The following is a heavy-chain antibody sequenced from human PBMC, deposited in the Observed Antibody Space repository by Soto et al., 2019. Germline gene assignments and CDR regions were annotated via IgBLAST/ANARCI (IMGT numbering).Heavy chain of an antibody. CDR1: GGTFSSYA. Sequence: QVQLVQSGAEVKKPGSSVKVSCKASGGTFSSYAISWVRQAPGQGLEWMGGIIPIFGTANYAQKFQGRVTITADEATSTAYMVLSSLRSEDTAVYYCARDLEVCISTSCYSYYYYGMDVWGQGTTVTVSS. V-gene: IGHV1-69*12. J-gene: IGHJ6*02. CDR2: IIPIFGTA. CDR3: ARDLEVCISTSCYSYYYYGMDV. D-gene: IGHD2-2*01.